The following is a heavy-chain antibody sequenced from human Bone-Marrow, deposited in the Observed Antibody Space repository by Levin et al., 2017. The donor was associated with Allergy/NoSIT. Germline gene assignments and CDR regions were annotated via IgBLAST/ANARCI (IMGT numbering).Heavy chain of an antibody. CDR2: ISGYGDST. J-gene: IGHJ3*02. V-gene: IGHV3-23*01. CDR1: GFTFISYA. D-gene: IGHD3-10*01. CDR3: VRDSGISFDI. Sequence: PGGSLRLSCAASGFTFISYAMNWVRQAPGKGLEWVSAISGYGDSTYYADSVRGRFTLSRDNSKNTLSLEMNNLRAEDTAMYYCVRDSGISFDIWGQGTMVTVSS.